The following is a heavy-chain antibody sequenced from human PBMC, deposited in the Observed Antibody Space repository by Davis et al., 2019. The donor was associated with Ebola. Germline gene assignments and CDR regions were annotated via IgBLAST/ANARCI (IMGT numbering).Heavy chain of an antibody. J-gene: IGHJ4*02. CDR2: IRSKANSYAT. V-gene: IGHV3-73*01. Sequence: PGGSLRLSCAASGFTFSGSAMHWVRQASGKGLEWVGRIRSKANSYATAYAASVKGRFTISRDDSKNTAYLQMNSLKTEETAVYYCTRTQGVIDYWGQGTLVTVSS. D-gene: IGHD3-10*01. CDR1: GFTFSGSA. CDR3: TRTQGVIDY.